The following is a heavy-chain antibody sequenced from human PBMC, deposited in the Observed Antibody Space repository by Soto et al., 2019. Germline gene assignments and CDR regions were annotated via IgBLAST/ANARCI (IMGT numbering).Heavy chain of an antibody. CDR3: AREGIVVVVAAPHYGMDV. CDR2: ISSSSSYI. Sequence: PGGSLRLSCAASGFTFSSYTMNWVRQAPGKGLEWVSSISSSSSYIYYADSVKGRFTISRDNAKNSLYLQMNSLRAEDTAVYYCAREGIVVVVAAPHYGMDVWGQGTTVTVS. CDR1: GFTFSSYT. J-gene: IGHJ6*02. D-gene: IGHD2-15*01. V-gene: IGHV3-21*01.